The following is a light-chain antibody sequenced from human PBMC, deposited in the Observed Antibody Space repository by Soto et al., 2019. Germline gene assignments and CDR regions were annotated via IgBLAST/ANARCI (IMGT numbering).Light chain of an antibody. V-gene: IGLV2-23*01. Sequence: QSALTQPASVSGSPGQSITISCTGTSSDVGRYNLVSWYQQHPGKAPKLMIYEGSKRPSGASNRSSGSKSGNTASLTISGLQAEDEADYYCCSYAGSSTPVVFGGGPKLTVL. J-gene: IGLJ2*01. CDR1: SSDVGRYNL. CDR3: CSYAGSSTPVV. CDR2: EGS.